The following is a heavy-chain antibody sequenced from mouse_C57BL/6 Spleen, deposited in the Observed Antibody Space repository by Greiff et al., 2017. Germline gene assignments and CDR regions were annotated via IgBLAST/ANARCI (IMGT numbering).Heavy chain of an antibody. Sequence: QVQLHPPGPELVKPGASVKMSCKASGYTFTSYWITWVKQRPGKGLEWIGDIYPGSGSTNYNEKFKSKATLTVDTSSSTSFMQLSSLTSEDSAVYYCARDYYDFYAMDYWGQGTSVTVAS. V-gene: IGHV1-55*01. D-gene: IGHD2-4*01. J-gene: IGHJ4*01. CDR1: GYTFTSYW. CDR2: IYPGSGST. CDR3: ARDYYDFYAMDY.